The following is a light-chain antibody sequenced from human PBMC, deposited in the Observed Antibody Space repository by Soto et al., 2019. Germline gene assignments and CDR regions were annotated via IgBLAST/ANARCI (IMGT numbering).Light chain of an antibody. CDR2: DAS. J-gene: IGKJ1*01. Sequence: EIVLTQSPGTLSLSPGDRATLSCRSSQSVSSSYLAWYQQKPGQAPRLLIYDASSRATGIPDRFSGSGSGTDFTLTISRLETEEFAVYYCQQYGSSPTFGQGTKVEIK. CDR1: QSVSSSY. CDR3: QQYGSSPT. V-gene: IGKV3-20*01.